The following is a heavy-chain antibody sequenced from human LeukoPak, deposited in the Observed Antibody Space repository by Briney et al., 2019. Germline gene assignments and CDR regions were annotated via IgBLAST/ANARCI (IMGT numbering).Heavy chain of an antibody. CDR1: GGTFSSYA. D-gene: IGHD3-22*01. CDR3: ARDLYYDSSGLTDY. Sequence: ASVKVSCKASGGTFSSYAISWVRQAPGQGLEWMGIINPSGGSTSYAQKFQGRVTMTRDTSTSTVYMELSSLRSEDTAVYYCARDLYYDSSGLTDYWGQGTLVTVSS. CDR2: INPSGGST. J-gene: IGHJ4*02. V-gene: IGHV1-46*01.